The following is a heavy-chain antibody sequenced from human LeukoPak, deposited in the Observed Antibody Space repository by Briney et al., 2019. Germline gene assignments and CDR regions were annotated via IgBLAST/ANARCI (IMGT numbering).Heavy chain of an antibody. J-gene: IGHJ4*02. CDR2: IKQDGSEK. D-gene: IGHD6-19*01. Sequence: PGGSLRLSCAASGFTFSSYWMSWVRQAPGKGLEWVANIKQDGSEKYYVDSVKGRFTISRDNAKNSLYLQMNSLRAEDTAVYYCARGSWGIAVAGDDLDYWGQGTLVTVSS. CDR1: GFTFSSYW. V-gene: IGHV3-7*01. CDR3: ARGSWGIAVAGDDLDY.